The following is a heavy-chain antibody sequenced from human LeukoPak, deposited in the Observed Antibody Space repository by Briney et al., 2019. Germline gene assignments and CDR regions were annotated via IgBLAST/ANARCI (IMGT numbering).Heavy chain of an antibody. V-gene: IGHV3-23*01. D-gene: IGHD3-9*01. CDR1: GFTFPSYA. J-gene: IGHJ4*02. CDR3: APELRGSDWSVDY. Sequence: GGSLRLSCAASGFTFPSYAMSWVRQAPGKGLEWVSLISNSGGKTWYADSVKGRFTISRDNSKKTLSLQMDSLRADDSAVYFRAPELRGSDWSVDYWGQGTLVTVSS. CDR2: ISNSGGKT.